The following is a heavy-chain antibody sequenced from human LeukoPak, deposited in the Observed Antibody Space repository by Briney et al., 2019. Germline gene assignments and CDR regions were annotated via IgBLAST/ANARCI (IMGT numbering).Heavy chain of an antibody. Sequence: PGRSLRLSCAASGFTFSSYAMHWVRQAPGEGLEWVAVISYDGSNKYYADSVKGRFTISRDNSKNTLYLQMNSLRAEDTAVYYCARPYCSSTSCPFDPWGQGTLVTVSS. CDR1: GFTFSSYA. V-gene: IGHV3-30*04. CDR2: ISYDGSNK. CDR3: ARPYCSSTSCPFDP. J-gene: IGHJ5*02. D-gene: IGHD2-2*01.